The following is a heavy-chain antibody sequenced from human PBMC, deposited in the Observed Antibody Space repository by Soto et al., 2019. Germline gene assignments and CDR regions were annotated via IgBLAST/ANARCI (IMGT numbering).Heavy chain of an antibody. V-gene: IGHV4-34*01. J-gene: IGHJ6*02. Sequence: QVQLQQWGAGLLKPSETLSLTCAVYGGSFSGYYWSWIRQPPGKGLEWIGEINHSGSANYNPSLKIRVTISVDTSNDQFSLKLSSVTAADTAVYYCARDAVVVAAAGHFYYYYGMDVWGQGTTVTVSS. CDR3: ARDAVVVAAAGHFYYYYGMDV. D-gene: IGHD6-13*01. CDR1: GGSFSGYY. CDR2: INHSGSA.